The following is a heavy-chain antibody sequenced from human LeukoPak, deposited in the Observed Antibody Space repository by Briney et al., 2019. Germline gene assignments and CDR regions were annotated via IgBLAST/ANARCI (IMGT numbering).Heavy chain of an antibody. D-gene: IGHD6-25*01. J-gene: IGHJ6*03. CDR3: ARGCGRKCGYYYYMDV. V-gene: IGHV1-8*01. CDR2: MNPNSGNT. Sequence: ASVKVSCKASGYTFTSYDINWVRQATGQGLEWMGWMNPNSGNTGYAQKFQGRVTVTRNTSISTAYMELSSLRSEDTAVYYCARGCGRKCGYYYYMDVWGKGTTVTVSS. CDR1: GYTFTSYD.